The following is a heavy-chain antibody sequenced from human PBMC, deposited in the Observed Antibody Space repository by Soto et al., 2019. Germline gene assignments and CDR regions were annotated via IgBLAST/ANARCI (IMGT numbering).Heavy chain of an antibody. D-gene: IGHD3-10*01. J-gene: IGHJ5*02. CDR1: GYTFVDYG. CDR2: ISPYNGNT. CDR3: ASLPTPTHGASNKHNFLDP. V-gene: IGHV1-18*04. Sequence: ASVEVSCKASGYTFVDYGFSWVRQAPGQGLEWMGWISPYNGNTHYVETFQGRVTMTTDTSTSTAFMELRTLTSDDTAVYYCASLPTPTHGASNKHNFLDPWGHRHLVTVS.